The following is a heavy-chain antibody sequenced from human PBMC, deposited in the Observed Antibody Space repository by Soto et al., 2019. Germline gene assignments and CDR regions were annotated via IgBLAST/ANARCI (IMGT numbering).Heavy chain of an antibody. D-gene: IGHD6-25*01. CDR1: GGSISSGTY. V-gene: IGHV4-4*02. J-gene: IGHJ4*02. Sequence: QVHLQESGPGLVKPSGTLSLTCAVSGGSISSGTYWSWVRQAPGKGLDWIGQIHYIGNADYTPSLQSRVTISVDKSNSQVALEMKSVTAADTAVYFCAKHGGFNLQFWGQGILVIVSS. CDR2: IHYIGNA. CDR3: AKHGGFNLQF.